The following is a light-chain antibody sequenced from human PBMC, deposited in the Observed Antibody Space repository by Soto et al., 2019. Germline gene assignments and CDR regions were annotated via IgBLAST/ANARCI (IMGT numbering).Light chain of an antibody. CDR1: QSVSGY. CDR3: QQRYTWPPIT. V-gene: IGKV3-11*01. Sequence: EIVLTQSPATLSLSPGERATLSCRASQSVSGYIAWYQQKLGQAPRLLIYHASNRATGIPARFSGSASETPFTLTISSLVPEDFAVYYCQQRYTWPPITFGQGTRLELK. CDR2: HAS. J-gene: IGKJ5*01.